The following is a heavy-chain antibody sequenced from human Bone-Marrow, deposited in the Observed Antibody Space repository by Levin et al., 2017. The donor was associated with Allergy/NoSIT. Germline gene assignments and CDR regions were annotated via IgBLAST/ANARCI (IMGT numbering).Heavy chain of an antibody. Sequence: AGGSLRLSCAASGFTFDTYAMSWVRQAPGKGLEWVSTVSKSGTSTFYADSVKGRFIISRDNFKNTLYLQMNSLRAEDTAIYYCARDLYDSSGFYYYGLDVWGRGTTATVSS. CDR1: GFTFDTYA. J-gene: IGHJ6*02. CDR3: ARDLYDSSGFYYYGLDV. D-gene: IGHD3-22*01. V-gene: IGHV3-23*01. CDR2: VSKSGTST.